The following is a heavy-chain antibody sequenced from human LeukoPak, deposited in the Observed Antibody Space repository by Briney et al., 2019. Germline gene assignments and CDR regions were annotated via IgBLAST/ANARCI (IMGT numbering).Heavy chain of an antibody. CDR2: INHSGST. Sequence: SETLSLTCAVYGGSFSGYYWSWIRQPPGKGLEWIGEINHSGSTNYNPSLKSRVTISVDTSKNQFSLKLSSVTAADTAVYYCARGGMITFGGVMSPDAFDIWGQGTMVTVSS. J-gene: IGHJ3*02. D-gene: IGHD3-16*01. CDR3: ARGGMITFGGVMSPDAFDI. V-gene: IGHV4-34*01. CDR1: GGSFSGYY.